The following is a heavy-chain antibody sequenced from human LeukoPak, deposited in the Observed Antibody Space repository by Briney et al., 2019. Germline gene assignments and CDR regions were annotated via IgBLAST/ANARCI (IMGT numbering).Heavy chain of an antibody. D-gene: IGHD3-10*01. CDR3: ARHMVRGVIRGLSFDY. Sequence: PSETLSLTCTVSGGSISSYYRSWIRQPPGKGLEWIGYIYYSGSTNYNPSLKSRVTISVDTSKNQFSLKLSSVTAADTAVYYCARHMVRGVIRGLSFDYWGQGTLVTVSS. J-gene: IGHJ4*02. CDR2: IYYSGST. V-gene: IGHV4-59*08. CDR1: GGSISSYY.